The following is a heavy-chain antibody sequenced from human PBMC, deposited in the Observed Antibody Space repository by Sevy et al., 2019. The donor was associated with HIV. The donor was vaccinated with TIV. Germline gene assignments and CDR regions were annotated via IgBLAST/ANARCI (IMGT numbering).Heavy chain of an antibody. CDR3: ARIPIYSSSSDGEYYFDY. J-gene: IGHJ4*02. CDR1: GGCMSSGDYY. Sequence: SETLSLTCTVSGGCMSSGDYYWSWIRQPPGKGLEWIGYIYYSGSTYYDPSLKSRVTISVDTSKNQFSLKLSSVTAADTAVYYCARIPIYSSSSDGEYYFDYWGQGSLVTVSS. CDR2: IYYSGST. D-gene: IGHD6-6*01. V-gene: IGHV4-30-4*01.